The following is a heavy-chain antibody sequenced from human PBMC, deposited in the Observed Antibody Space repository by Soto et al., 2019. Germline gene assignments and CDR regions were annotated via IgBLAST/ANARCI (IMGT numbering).Heavy chain of an antibody. CDR1: GGTFSSYA. CDR3: ARSQGSSTSVEIEDYYYYGMDV. V-gene: IGHV1-69*01. Sequence: QVQLVQSGAEVKKPGSSVKVSCKASGGTFSSYAISWVRQAPGQGLEWMGGIIPISGTANYAQKFQGRVTITADEATSTAYMELSSLRSEDTAVYYCARSQGSSTSVEIEDYYYYGMDVWGQGTTVTVSS. D-gene: IGHD2-2*01. CDR2: IIPISGTA. J-gene: IGHJ6*02.